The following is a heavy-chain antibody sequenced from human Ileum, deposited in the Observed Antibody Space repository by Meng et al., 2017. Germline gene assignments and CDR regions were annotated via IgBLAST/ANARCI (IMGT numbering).Heavy chain of an antibody. CDR3: ATNKNKKIDY. V-gene: IGHV4-4*03. CDR2: IFHTENT. CDR1: GDLSSSRNW. Sequence: QQAARSVLVQPQRILPLSCVVCGDLSSSRNWWNWVRQPPGKGLEWIGEIFHTENTNYSPSLKSRVTISADKSKNQFSLNLSSVTAADTAVYYCATNKNKKIDYWGQGTLVTVSS. J-gene: IGHJ4*02. D-gene: IGHD2/OR15-2a*01.